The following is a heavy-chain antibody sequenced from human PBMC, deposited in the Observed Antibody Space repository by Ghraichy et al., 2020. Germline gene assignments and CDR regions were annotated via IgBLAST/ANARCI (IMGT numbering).Heavy chain of an antibody. CDR2: ISSNGGST. Sequence: GESLNISCSPSEFTFSLYAIHWVRQAPGKGLECVSAISSNGGSTYYADSVKGRFTISRDNFENTLYLQMNSLRPEDTAVYFCVRDSDPDRTGPNRHFAYWGQGTLVTVSS. V-gene: IGHV3-64*04. CDR3: VRDSDPDRTGPNRHFAY. CDR1: EFTFSLYA. D-gene: IGHD3/OR15-3a*01. J-gene: IGHJ4*02.